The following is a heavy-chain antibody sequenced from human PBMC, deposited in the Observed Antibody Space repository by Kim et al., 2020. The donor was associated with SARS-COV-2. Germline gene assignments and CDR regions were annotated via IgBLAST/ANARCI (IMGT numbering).Heavy chain of an antibody. CDR3: TRVPAPTLAFWDAYDI. CDR2: IRSKANSYAT. Sequence: GGSLRLSCAASGFSFSDSAMRWVRQASGKGLEWVGRIRSKANSYATTYAASVKGRFTISRDDSKNAAYLQMNSLKTEDTAVYYFTRVPAPTLAFWDAYDIWGQGTIVTVSS. D-gene: IGHD3-3*02. CDR1: GFSFSDSA. J-gene: IGHJ3*02. V-gene: IGHV3-73*01.